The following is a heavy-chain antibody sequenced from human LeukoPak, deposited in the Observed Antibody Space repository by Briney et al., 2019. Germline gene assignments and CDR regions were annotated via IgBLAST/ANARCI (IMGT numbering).Heavy chain of an antibody. CDR2: IYYSGST. CDR3: ASRILTGYYPY. V-gene: IGHV4-59*08. D-gene: IGHD3-9*01. CDR1: GRPISSYY. J-gene: IGHJ4*02. Sequence: PSETLSLTCTVSGRPISSYYWSWIRQPPGKGLEWIGYIYYSGSTNYNPSLKSRVTISVDTSKNQFSLKLSSVTAADTAVYYCASRILTGYYPYWSQGTLVTVSS.